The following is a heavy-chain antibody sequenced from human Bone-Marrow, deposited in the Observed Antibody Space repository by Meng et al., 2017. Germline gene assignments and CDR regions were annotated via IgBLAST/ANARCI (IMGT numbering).Heavy chain of an antibody. V-gene: IGHV1-46*01. Sequence: ASVKVSCKASGYTFTSYYMHWLRQAPGQGLEWMGIINPSGGSTSYAQKFQGRVTMTRDTSTSTVYMELSSLRSEDTAVYYCASPNGDYDLYYYYGMDVWGQGTTVTVSS. J-gene: IGHJ6*02. D-gene: IGHD4-17*01. CDR2: INPSGGST. CDR1: GYTFTSYY. CDR3: ASPNGDYDLYYYYGMDV.